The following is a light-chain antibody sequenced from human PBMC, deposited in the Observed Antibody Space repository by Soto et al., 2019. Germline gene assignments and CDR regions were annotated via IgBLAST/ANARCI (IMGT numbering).Light chain of an antibody. CDR2: DDD. V-gene: IGLV1-51*01. CDR3: GSWDSSLSAYV. CDR1: SSNIGGNS. Sequence: SGLTKPPSASGTPGQRVTISCSGSSSNIGGNSVSWYQQLPGTAPKLLIYDDDKRPSGIPDRFSGSKSGASATLGITGFQTGDEADYYCGSWDSSLSAYVFGTGTKV. J-gene: IGLJ1*01.